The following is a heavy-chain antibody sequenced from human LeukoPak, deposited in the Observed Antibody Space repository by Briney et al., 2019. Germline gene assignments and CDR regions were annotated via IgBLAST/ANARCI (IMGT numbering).Heavy chain of an antibody. CDR1: GGTFSSYA. Sequence: GASVKVSCKASGGTFSSYAISWVRQAPGQGLEWMGRIIPILGIANYAQKFQGRVTITADKSTSTAYMELSSLRSEDTAVYYCAREDVAGGSGSNYYYYGADVWGQGTTVTVSS. CDR2: IIPILGIA. J-gene: IGHJ6*02. D-gene: IGHD3-10*01. CDR3: AREDVAGGSGSNYYYYGADV. V-gene: IGHV1-69*04.